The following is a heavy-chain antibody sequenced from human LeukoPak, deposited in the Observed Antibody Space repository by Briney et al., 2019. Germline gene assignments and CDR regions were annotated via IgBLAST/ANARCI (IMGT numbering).Heavy chain of an antibody. CDR1: GGSISSGGYY. CDR3: ARALYSSGWSSWFDP. D-gene: IGHD6-19*01. CDR2: IYYSGST. J-gene: IGHJ5*02. Sequence: SETLSLTCTVSGGSISSGGYYWSWIRQHPGKGLEWIGYIYYSGSTHYNPSLKSRVTISVDTSKNQFSLKLSSVTAADTAVYYCARALYSSGWSSWFDPWGQGTLVTVSS. V-gene: IGHV4-31*03.